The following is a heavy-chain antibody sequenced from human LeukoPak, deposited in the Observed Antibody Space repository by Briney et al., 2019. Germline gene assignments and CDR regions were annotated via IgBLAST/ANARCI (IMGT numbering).Heavy chain of an antibody. J-gene: IGHJ4*02. CDR1: GYTFTSYD. V-gene: IGHV1-8*01. Sequence: ASVKVSCKASGYTFTSYDINWVRQATGQGLEWMGWMNPNSGNTGYAQKFQGRVTMTRNTSISTAYMELSSLRSEDTAVYYCARDESGYNYFDYWGQGTLVTVSS. D-gene: IGHD5-12*01. CDR3: ARDESGYNYFDY. CDR2: MNPNSGNT.